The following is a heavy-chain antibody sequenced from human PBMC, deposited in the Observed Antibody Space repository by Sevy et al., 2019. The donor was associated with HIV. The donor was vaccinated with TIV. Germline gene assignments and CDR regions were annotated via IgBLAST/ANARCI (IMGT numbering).Heavy chain of an antibody. V-gene: IGHV3-21*01. CDR2: ISSSSSYI. Sequence: GGSLRLSCAASGFTFSSYSMNWVRQAPGKGLEWVSSISSSSSYIYYADSVKGRFTISRDNAKISLYLQMNSLRAEDKAVYYCARDSRDFWSGSLYDYWGQGPLVTVSS. D-gene: IGHD3-3*01. J-gene: IGHJ4*02. CDR1: GFTFSSYS. CDR3: ARDSRDFWSGSLYDY.